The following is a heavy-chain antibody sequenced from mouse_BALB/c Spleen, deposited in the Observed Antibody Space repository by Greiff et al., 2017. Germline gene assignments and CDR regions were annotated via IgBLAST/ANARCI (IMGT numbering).Heavy chain of an antibody. Sequence: EVKLMESGPGLVKPSQSLSLTCTVTGYSITSDYAWNWIRQFPGNKLEWMGYISYSGSTSYNPSLKSRISITRDTSKNQFFLQLNSVTTEDTATYDCARRYRYDGEGAMDYWGQGTSVTVSS. CDR3: ARRYRYDGEGAMDY. V-gene: IGHV3-2*02. J-gene: IGHJ4*01. D-gene: IGHD2-14*01. CDR1: GYSITSDYA. CDR2: ISYSGST.